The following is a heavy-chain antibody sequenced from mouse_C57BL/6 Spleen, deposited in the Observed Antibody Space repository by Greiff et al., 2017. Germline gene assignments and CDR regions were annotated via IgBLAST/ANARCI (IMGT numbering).Heavy chain of an antibody. V-gene: IGHV1-22*01. CDR1: GYTFTDYN. CDR2: INPNNGGT. Sequence: EVQLVESGPELVKPGASVKMSCKASGYTFTDYNMHWVKQSHGKSLEWIGYINPNNGGTSYNQKFKGKATLTVNKSSSTAYMELRSLTSEDSAVYYCARGNFLDRYFDVWGTGTTVTVSS. J-gene: IGHJ1*03. CDR3: ARGNFLDRYFDV.